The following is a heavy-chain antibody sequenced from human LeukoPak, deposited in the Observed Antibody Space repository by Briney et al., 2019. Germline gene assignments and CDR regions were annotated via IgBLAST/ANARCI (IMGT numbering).Heavy chain of an antibody. CDR1: GFTFFKYA. Sequence: GGSLRLSCAGSGFTFFKYALTWVRQAPGKGLEWVSTISGSADSTYYADSVRGRFTVSRDNSKNTLYLQMSSLRAEDTAIYYCVKGRGGNCFDPWRQGTLVTVSS. V-gene: IGHV3-23*01. J-gene: IGHJ5*02. CDR3: VKGRGGNCFDP. CDR2: ISGSADST.